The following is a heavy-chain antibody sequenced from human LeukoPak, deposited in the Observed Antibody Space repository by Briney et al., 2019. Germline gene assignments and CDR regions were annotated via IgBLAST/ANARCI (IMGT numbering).Heavy chain of an antibody. CDR2: IYPGDSDT. V-gene: IGHV5-51*01. Sequence: GESLKISCKGSGYSFTSYWIGWVRQMPGKGLEWMGIIYPGDSDTRYSPSFQGQVTISAVKSISTAYLQWSSLKASDTAMYYCARHETYYYGSGSYLSYYYYYMDVWGKGTTVTVSS. D-gene: IGHD3-10*01. J-gene: IGHJ6*03. CDR1: GYSFTSYW. CDR3: ARHETYYYGSGSYLSYYYYYMDV.